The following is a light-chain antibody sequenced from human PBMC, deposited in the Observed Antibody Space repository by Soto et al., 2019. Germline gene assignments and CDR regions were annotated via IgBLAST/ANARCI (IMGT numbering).Light chain of an antibody. Sequence: EIVLTQSPGTLSLSPGESATLSCRASQSVDSDYLGWYQHKPRQPPRLLVYGASGRATGIPDRFSGGGSGTHFTLTISRLEPEDFAVYYCQQHVRSPRTFGQGTKLEIK. J-gene: IGKJ2*01. CDR3: QQHVRSPRT. CDR2: GAS. CDR1: QSVDSDY. V-gene: IGKV3-20*01.